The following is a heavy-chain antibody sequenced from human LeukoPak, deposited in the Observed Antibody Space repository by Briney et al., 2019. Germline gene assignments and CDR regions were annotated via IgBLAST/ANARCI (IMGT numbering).Heavy chain of an antibody. D-gene: IGHD2-15*01. J-gene: IGHJ5*02. CDR2: INHSGST. Sequence: SETLSLTCAVYGGSFSGYYWSWIRQPPGKGLEWIGEINHSGSTNYNPSLKSRVTISVDTSKNQFSLKLSSVTAADTAVYYCAGGQLVYCSGGSCYSKWFDPWGQGTLVTVSS. CDR1: GGSFSGYY. CDR3: AGGQLVYCSGGSCYSKWFDP. V-gene: IGHV4-34*01.